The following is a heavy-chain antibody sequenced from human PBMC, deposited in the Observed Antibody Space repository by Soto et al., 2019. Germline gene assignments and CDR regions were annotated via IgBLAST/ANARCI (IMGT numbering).Heavy chain of an antibody. CDR3: ARQAARKYIDS. D-gene: IGHD6-6*01. V-gene: IGHV3-11*01. Sequence: GGSLRLSCAASGFTFTDYPMSWIRQAPGKGLEWLAFIDSRGRTLSYADSVKGRFTISRDNAKNSLYLQMHSLRADDTAVYYCARQAARKYIDSWGQGDVVTVSS. J-gene: IGHJ4*02. CDR2: IDSRGRTL. CDR1: GFTFTDYP.